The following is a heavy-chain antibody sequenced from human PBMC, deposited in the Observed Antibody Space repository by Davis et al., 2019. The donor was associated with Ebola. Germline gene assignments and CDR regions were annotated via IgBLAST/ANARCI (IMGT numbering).Heavy chain of an antibody. CDR1: GASFSGYY. CDR3: ARARGYSSGWYYFDY. J-gene: IGHJ4*02. D-gene: IGHD6-19*01. Sequence: SDPLSPTFPVLGASFSGYYWSWTRQPPGKGLEWFGAINHSGSTNYNPSLKSRVTISVDTSKNQFSLKLGSVIAADTAVYYCARARGYSSGWYYFDYWGQGTLVTVSS. CDR2: INHSGST. V-gene: IGHV4-34*01.